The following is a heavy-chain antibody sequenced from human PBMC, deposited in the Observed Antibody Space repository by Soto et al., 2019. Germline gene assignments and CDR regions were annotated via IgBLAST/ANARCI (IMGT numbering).Heavy chain of an antibody. CDR3: ARHAATVTTPFDY. Sequence: QLQLQESGPGLVKPSETLSLTCTVSGGSISSSSYYWGWIRQPPGKGLEWIGSIYYSGSTYYNPSLKSRVTISVDTSKNQFSLKLSSVTAADTAVYYCARHAATVTTPFDYWGQGTLVTVSS. D-gene: IGHD4-17*01. V-gene: IGHV4-39*01. CDR1: GGSISSSSYY. J-gene: IGHJ4*02. CDR2: IYYSGST.